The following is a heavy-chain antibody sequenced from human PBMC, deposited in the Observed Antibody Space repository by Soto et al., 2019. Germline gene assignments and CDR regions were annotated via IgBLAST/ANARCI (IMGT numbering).Heavy chain of an antibody. CDR3: ARDLAAGDH. CDR2: INPASAST. V-gene: IGHV1-46*02. Sequence: QVQLVQSGAEVKKPGASVKDSCRTSGYTFKHYYIHWVRQAPGQGLEWLGIINPASASTNYAQEFQDKVTLTMDTSTTTVYMELSGLRAEDTAIFYCARDLAAGDHWGQGTLVPVSS. J-gene: IGHJ4*02. CDR1: GYTFKHYY. D-gene: IGHD6-13*01.